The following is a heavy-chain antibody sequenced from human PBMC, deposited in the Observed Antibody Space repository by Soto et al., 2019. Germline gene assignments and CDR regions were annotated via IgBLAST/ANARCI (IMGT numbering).Heavy chain of an antibody. Sequence: ASVKVSCKASGYTFTSYAMHWVRQAPGQRLEWMGWINAGNGNTKYSQKFQGRVTITRDTSASTAYMELSSLRSEDTAVYYCASNMGVAVAGHDAFDIWGQGTMVTVSS. J-gene: IGHJ3*02. V-gene: IGHV1-3*01. CDR2: INAGNGNT. CDR1: GYTFTSYA. CDR3: ASNMGVAVAGHDAFDI. D-gene: IGHD6-19*01.